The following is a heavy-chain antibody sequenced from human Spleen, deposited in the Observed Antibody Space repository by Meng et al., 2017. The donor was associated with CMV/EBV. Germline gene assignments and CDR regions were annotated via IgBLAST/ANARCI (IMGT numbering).Heavy chain of an antibody. J-gene: IGHJ4*02. CDR2: ISSGSQYI. CDR3: LIAVAGIGFDY. CDR1: GFIFSNYN. D-gene: IGHD6-19*01. V-gene: IGHV3-21*01. Sequence: GGSLRLSCAASGFIFSNYNLNWVRQTPGQGLEWVSYISSGSQYIYYADSVKGRFTISRDNAKSSLYLQMYSLRAEDTAVYYVLIAVAGIGFDYWGQGTLVTVSS.